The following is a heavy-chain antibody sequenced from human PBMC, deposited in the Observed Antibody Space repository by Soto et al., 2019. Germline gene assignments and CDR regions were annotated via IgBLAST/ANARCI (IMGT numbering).Heavy chain of an antibody. V-gene: IGHV4-31*03. D-gene: IGHD6-19*01. CDR2: IYYSGTT. Sequence: QVQLQESGPGLVKPSQTLSLTCTVSGGSISSGGYYWSWIRQHPVKGLEWIGCIYYSGTTYYNPSLKSRVTISVDTSKNQFSLKLTYVTAADTAVYYCARVNPGQWLVKYWGQGTLVTVSS. CDR1: GGSISSGGYY. J-gene: IGHJ4*02. CDR3: ARVNPGQWLVKY.